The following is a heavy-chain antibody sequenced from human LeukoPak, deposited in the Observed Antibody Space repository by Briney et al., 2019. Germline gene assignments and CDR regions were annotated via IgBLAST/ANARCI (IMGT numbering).Heavy chain of an antibody. CDR1: GYIFNSYG. CDR2: IGTYKGDT. D-gene: IGHD3-10*01. CDR3: ARDLPSSGSLYYYGSENNDY. V-gene: IGHV1-18*01. J-gene: IGHJ4*02. Sequence: ASVKVSCKASGYIFNSYGISWVRQAPGQGLEWMGWIGTYKGDTNYPQKFQGRVTITTETSTSTAYMELRSLRSDDTAVYYCARDLPSSGSLYYYGSENNDYWGQGTLVTVSS.